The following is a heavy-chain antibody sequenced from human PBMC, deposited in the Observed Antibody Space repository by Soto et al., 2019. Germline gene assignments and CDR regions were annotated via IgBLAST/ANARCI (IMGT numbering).Heavy chain of an antibody. CDR1: GGSISSSSYY. V-gene: IGHV4-39*01. CDR3: ATLAAAGSMFDY. CDR2: FFYGGST. D-gene: IGHD6-13*01. Sequence: SETLSLTCTVSGGSISSSSYYWGWIRQPPGQGLEWIGSFFYGGSTYYNPSLKNRVTRSVDTSKNQFSLKLSSVTAADTAVYYCATLAAAGSMFDYWCQGTLVTVS. J-gene: IGHJ4*02.